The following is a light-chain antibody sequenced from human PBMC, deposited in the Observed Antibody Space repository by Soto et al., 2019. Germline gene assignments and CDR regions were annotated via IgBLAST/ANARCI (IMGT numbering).Light chain of an antibody. J-gene: IGLJ2*01. Sequence: QSVLTQPPSASGTPGKRVTISCSGSSSNVGSNTVNWYQQLPGPAPKLLICSNNQRPSGVPDRFSGSKSGPSASLAIRGLQSEDEADSYCAAWDDSLNGVVFGGGTKLTVL. CDR1: SSNVGSNT. V-gene: IGLV1-44*01. CDR2: SNN. CDR3: AAWDDSLNGVV.